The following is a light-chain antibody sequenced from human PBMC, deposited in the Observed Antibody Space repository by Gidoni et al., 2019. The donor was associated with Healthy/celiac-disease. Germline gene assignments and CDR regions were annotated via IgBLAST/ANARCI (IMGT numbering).Light chain of an antibody. CDR3: MQALQTPWT. CDR2: LGS. J-gene: IGKJ1*01. Sequence: ILMTQSPLSLPVSPGEPASISCRSSQILLHSIGYNYLDWYLQKPGQSPQLLIYLGSNRDSGVPERFSGSGSGTDFTLKISRVEAEDVGVYYCMQALQTPWTFGQGTKVEIK. CDR1: QILLHSIGYNY. V-gene: IGKV2-28*01.